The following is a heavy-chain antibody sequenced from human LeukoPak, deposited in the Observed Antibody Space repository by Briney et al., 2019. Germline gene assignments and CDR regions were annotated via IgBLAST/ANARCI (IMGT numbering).Heavy chain of an antibody. Sequence: GASVKVSCKASGGTFSSYAISWVRQAPGQGLEWMGRIIPIFGIANYAQKFQGRVTITADKSTSTAYMELSSLRSEDTAVYYCAREFTHSSGSEYWGQGTLVTVSS. CDR1: GGTFSSYA. CDR3: AREFTHSSGSEY. V-gene: IGHV1-69*04. CDR2: IIPIFGIA. J-gene: IGHJ4*02. D-gene: IGHD3-22*01.